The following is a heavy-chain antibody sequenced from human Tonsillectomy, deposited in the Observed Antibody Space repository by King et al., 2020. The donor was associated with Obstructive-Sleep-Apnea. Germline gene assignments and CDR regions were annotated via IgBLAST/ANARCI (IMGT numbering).Heavy chain of an antibody. Sequence: VQLVESGGGLVQPGGSLRLSCAASGFTFSSYSMNWVRQAPGKGLEWVSYISSSSSTIYYGDSVKGRFTISRDNAKNSLYLQMNSLRAEDTAVYYCARTYYYDSSGYSSDYWGQGTLVTVSS. V-gene: IGHV3-48*04. J-gene: IGHJ4*02. CDR3: ARTYYYDSSGYSSDY. D-gene: IGHD3-22*01. CDR1: GFTFSSYS. CDR2: ISSSSSTI.